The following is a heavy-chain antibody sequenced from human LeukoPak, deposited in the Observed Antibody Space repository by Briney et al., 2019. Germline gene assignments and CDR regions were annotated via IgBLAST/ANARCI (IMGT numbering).Heavy chain of an antibody. Sequence: SETLSLTCSVSGSSMNLYSWNWIRQSPGKGLEWIAYMYYSGTTNYNPSLENRAAISLDLSRHQFSLRLNSVTAADTAVYYCARGVRIAAAGVYHMDVWGQGTTVTVSS. J-gene: IGHJ6*02. D-gene: IGHD6-13*01. CDR2: MYYSGTT. CDR1: GSSMNLYS. V-gene: IGHV4-59*12. CDR3: ARGVRIAAAGVYHMDV.